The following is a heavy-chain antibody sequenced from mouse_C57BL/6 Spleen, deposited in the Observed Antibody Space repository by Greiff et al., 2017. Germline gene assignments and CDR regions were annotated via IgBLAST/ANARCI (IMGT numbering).Heavy chain of an antibody. J-gene: IGHJ2*01. V-gene: IGHV5-9-1*02. Sequence: DVMLVESGEGLVKPGGSLKLSCAASGFTFSSYAMSWVRQTPEKRLEWVAYISSGGDYIYYADTVKGRFTISRDNARNTLYLQMSSLKSEDTAMYYCTRDGYDEGGYFDYWGQGTTLTVSS. D-gene: IGHD2-2*01. CDR1: GFTFSSYA. CDR3: TRDGYDEGGYFDY. CDR2: ISSGGDYI.